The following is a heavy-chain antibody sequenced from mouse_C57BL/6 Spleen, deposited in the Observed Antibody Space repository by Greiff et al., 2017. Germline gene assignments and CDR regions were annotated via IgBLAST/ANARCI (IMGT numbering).Heavy chain of an antibody. V-gene: IGHV5-4*01. CDR3: VRDLGVAS. CDR1: GFTFSNYA. CDR2: ISDGGIYT. D-gene: IGHD4-1*01. Sequence: EVQLVESGGGLVKPGGSLKLSCAASGFTFSNYAMSWVRQTPEKRLEWVATISDGGIYTYYVDNVKGRFTISRDNAKNNLYLQMSHLKSEDTAMYYCVRDLGVASWGQGTLVTVSA. J-gene: IGHJ3*01.